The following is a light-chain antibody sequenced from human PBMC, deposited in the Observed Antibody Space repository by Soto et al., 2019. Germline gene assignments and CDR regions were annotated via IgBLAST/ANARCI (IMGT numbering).Light chain of an antibody. CDR2: WAS. CDR1: QSVLYSSNNKNY. J-gene: IGKJ1*01. CDR3: QQYYSTLKT. Sequence: DIVMTQSPDSLAVSLVERATINCKSSQSVLYSSNNKNYLAWYQQKPGQPPKLLIYWASTRESGVPDRFSGSGSGTDFTLTISSLQAEDVAVYYCQQYYSTLKTFGQGTKVDIK. V-gene: IGKV4-1*01.